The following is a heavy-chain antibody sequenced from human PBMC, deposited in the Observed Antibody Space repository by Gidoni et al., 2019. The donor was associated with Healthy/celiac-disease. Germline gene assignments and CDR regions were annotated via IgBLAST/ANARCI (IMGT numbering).Heavy chain of an antibody. CDR2: ISGSGGST. Sequence: EVQLLESGGGLVQPGVSLRLSCAASGFTFSSYAMSWVRQAPGKGLEWVSAISGSGGSTYYAASVKGRFTISRDNSKNTLYLQMNSLRAEDTAVYYCAKSANGIPGLGYFDLWGRGTLVTVSS. J-gene: IGHJ2*01. CDR3: AKSANGIPGLGYFDL. V-gene: IGHV3-23*01. D-gene: IGHD1-26*01. CDR1: GFTFSSYA.